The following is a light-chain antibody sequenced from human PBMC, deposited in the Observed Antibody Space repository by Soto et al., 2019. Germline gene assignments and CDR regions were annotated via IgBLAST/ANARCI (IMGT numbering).Light chain of an antibody. CDR3: QLYGTSPMFT. CDR1: QSVSSNS. J-gene: IGKJ2*01. Sequence: EILLTHSPGTLSLSPGERATLSCRASQSVSSNSLAWYLQKPGQAPRLLIYSASSRATGIPDRFSGSGSGTDFTLTISRLEPEDFAVYYCQLYGTSPMFTFGRGTKVDIK. V-gene: IGKV3-20*01. CDR2: SAS.